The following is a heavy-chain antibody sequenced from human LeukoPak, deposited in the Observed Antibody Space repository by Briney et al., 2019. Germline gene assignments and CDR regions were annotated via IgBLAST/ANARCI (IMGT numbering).Heavy chain of an antibody. V-gene: IGHV3-30*02. CDR1: GFTFSSYG. Sequence: GGSLRLSCAASGFTFSSYGMSWVRQAPGKGLEWVAFIRFNGTTKVYGDSVEGRFTISRDNSRNTLFLQMNRLTVEDTAIYYCAVTTRGYWGQGTLVTVSS. CDR2: IRFNGTTK. CDR3: AVTTRGY. J-gene: IGHJ4*02. D-gene: IGHD1-1*01.